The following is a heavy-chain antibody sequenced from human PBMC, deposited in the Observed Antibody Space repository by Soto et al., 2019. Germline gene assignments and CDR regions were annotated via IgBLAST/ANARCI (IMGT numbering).Heavy chain of an antibody. CDR1: GGTFSSYT. D-gene: IGHD3-22*01. Sequence: ASVKVSCKASGGTFSSYTISWVRQAPGQGLEWMGWISAYHGNTNYAQKLQGRVTMTTDTSTSTAYMELRSLRSDDTAVYYCARSGDRGYYFDYWGQGTLVTVSS. CDR2: ISAYHGNT. CDR3: ARSGDRGYYFDY. V-gene: IGHV1-18*01. J-gene: IGHJ4*02.